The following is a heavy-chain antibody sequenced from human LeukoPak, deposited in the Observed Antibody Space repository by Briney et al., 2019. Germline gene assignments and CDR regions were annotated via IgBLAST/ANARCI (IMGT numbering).Heavy chain of an antibody. D-gene: IGHD4-23*01. CDR2: IIPIFGTA. J-gene: IGHJ6*03. CDR3: ARDTEVENDYYYYYMDV. Sequence: SVKVSCKASGGTFSSCAISWVRQAPGQGLEWMGRIIPIFGTANYAQKFQGRVTITTDESTSTAYMEPSSLRSEDTAVYYCARDTEVENDYYYYYMDVWGKGTTVTVSS. V-gene: IGHV1-69*05. CDR1: GGTFSSCA.